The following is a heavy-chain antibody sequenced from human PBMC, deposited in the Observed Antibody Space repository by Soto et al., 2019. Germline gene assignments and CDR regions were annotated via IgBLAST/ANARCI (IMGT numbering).Heavy chain of an antibody. J-gene: IGHJ4*02. CDR3: ATHREGATYYFDY. CDR2: IVVGSGNT. V-gene: IGHV1-58*01. Sequence: QMQLVQSGPEVKKPGTSVKVSCKASTFTFTSSAVQWVRQARGQRLEWIGWIVVGSGNTKYAQNFQERVTITRDMSSGTAYVELSSLTSEDTAVYYCATHREGATYYFDYWGQGTLLTVSS. CDR1: TFTFTSSA. D-gene: IGHD1-26*01.